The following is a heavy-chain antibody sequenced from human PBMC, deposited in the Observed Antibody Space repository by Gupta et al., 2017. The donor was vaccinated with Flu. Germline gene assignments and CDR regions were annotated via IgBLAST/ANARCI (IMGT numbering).Heavy chain of an antibody. D-gene: IGHD2-15*01. CDR3: AREYCSGGSCYFAMDV. Sequence: EVQLVESGGGLVQPGGSLSLSCAASGFTFSSYDMPWVRQATGKGLEWVSAIGTAGDTYYLGSVKGRFTISRENAKNSLYLQMNTLRAGDTAVYYCAREYCSGGSCYFAMDVWGQGTTVTVSS. V-gene: IGHV3-13*01. J-gene: IGHJ6*02. CDR1: GFTFSSYD. CDR2: IGTAGDT.